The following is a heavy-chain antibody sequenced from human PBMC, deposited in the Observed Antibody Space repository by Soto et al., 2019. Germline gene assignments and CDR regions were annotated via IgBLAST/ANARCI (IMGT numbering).Heavy chain of an antibody. CDR2: IWYDGSYK. CDR1: GFSFSTYG. J-gene: IGHJ6*02. V-gene: IGHV3-33*01. Sequence: PGGSLRLSCAASGFSFSTYGIHWVRQAPGEGLEWVAVIWYDGSYKYYADSVKGRFTISRDNSKTFLQMNSLRDEDTAVYYCARDLYSNSIYYYGMDVWGQGTTVTVSS. D-gene: IGHD6-6*01. CDR3: ARDLYSNSIYYYGMDV.